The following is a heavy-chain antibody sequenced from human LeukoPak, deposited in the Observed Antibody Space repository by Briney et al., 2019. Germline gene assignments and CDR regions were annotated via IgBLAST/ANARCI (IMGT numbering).Heavy chain of an antibody. CDR1: GFTFSSYA. J-gene: IGHJ4*02. V-gene: IGHV3-23*01. CDR2: ISTGGEST. D-gene: IGHD3-10*01. CDR3: AKYRSGTYYSGLH. Sequence: GGSLRLSCAASGFTFSSYAMTWVRQAPGKGLQWVSTISTGGESTYYADSVKGRFTISRDISKSTLYLQMNSLRDEDTALYYCAKYRSGTYYSGLHWGQGILVTVSS.